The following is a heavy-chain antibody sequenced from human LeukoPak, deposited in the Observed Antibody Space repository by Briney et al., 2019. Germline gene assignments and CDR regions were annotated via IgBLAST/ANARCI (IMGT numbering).Heavy chain of an antibody. CDR1: GYTFTGYY. J-gene: IGHJ5*02. CDR3: ARDSHDWNYSGFDP. Sequence: ASVKVSCKASGYTFTGYYMHWVRQAPGQGLEWMGWINPSGGSTSYAQKFQGRVTMTRDTSFSTAYMELSRLRSDDTAVYYCARDSHDWNYSGFDPWGQGTLVTVSS. D-gene: IGHD1-7*01. V-gene: IGHV1-2*02. CDR2: INPSGGST.